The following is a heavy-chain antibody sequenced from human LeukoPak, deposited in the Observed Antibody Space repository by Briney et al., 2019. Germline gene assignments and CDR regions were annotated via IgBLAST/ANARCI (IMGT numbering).Heavy chain of an antibody. Sequence: ESGPTLVHPTQTLTLTCTFSGFSLSTSGVGVGWIRQPPAKALEWLALIYWDDDKRYSPSLKSRLTITKDTSKNQVVLTMTNMDPVDTATYYCAHRTTYYYDSSGYYAYYFDYWGQGTLVTVSS. CDR1: GFSLSTSGVG. J-gene: IGHJ4*02. CDR2: IYWDDDK. D-gene: IGHD3-22*01. CDR3: AHRTTYYYDSSGYYAYYFDY. V-gene: IGHV2-5*02.